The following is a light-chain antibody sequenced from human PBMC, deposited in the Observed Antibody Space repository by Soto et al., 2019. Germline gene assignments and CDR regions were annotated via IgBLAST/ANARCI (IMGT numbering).Light chain of an antibody. CDR1: QSVSSSY. CDR2: GAS. J-gene: IGKJ1*01. CDR3: QQHGSSPRT. Sequence: EIVLTQSPGTLSLSPGERVTLSCRASQSVSSSYLAWYQQKPGQAPRLLLYGASRRATGIPDRFSGSGSGTDFTLTISRLEPEDCAVYYCQQHGSSPRTFGQGTKVEIK. V-gene: IGKV3-20*01.